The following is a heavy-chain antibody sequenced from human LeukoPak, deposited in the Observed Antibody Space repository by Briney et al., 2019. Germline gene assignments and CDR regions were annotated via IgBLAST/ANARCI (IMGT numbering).Heavy chain of an antibody. CDR3: ASRIPYDSSSY. J-gene: IGHJ4*02. D-gene: IGHD3-22*01. CDR1: GCTFSSYW. CDR2: ISSDGSST. Sequence: PGGSLRLSCAASGCTFSSYWMHWVRQAPGKGLVLVSRISSDGSSTDYADSVKGRFTISRDNAKNTLYLQMNSLRAEDTAVYYCASRIPYDSSSYWGQGTLVTVSS. V-gene: IGHV3-74*01.